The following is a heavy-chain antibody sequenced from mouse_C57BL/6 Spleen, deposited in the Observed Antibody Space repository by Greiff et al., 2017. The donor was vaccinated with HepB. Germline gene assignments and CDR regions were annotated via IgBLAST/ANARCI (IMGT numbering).Heavy chain of an antibody. CDR1: GFTFSSYG. CDR2: ISSGGSYT. D-gene: IGHD2-3*01. Sequence: EVQLVESGGDLVKPGGSLKLSCAASGFTFSSYGMSWVRQTPDKRLEWVATISSGGSYTYYPDSVKGRFTISRDNAKNTLYLQMSSLKSEDTAMYYCARHPDGYFGDYWGQGTTLTVSS. CDR3: ARHPDGYFGDY. J-gene: IGHJ2*01. V-gene: IGHV5-6*01.